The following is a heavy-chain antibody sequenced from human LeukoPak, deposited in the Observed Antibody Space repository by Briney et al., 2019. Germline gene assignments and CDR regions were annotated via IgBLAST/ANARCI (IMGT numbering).Heavy chain of an antibody. Sequence: ASVKVSCKASGYSFTSYDINWVRQATGQGLEWMGWMNPNSGNTAYAQKFQGRVTMTRDTSMSTAYMELNSLGSEDTAIYYCARGLGDYNTDWFPVPGYWGQGTPVTVSS. CDR1: GYSFTSYD. CDR2: MNPNSGNT. V-gene: IGHV1-8*01. D-gene: IGHD3-9*01. CDR3: ARGLGDYNTDWFPVPGY. J-gene: IGHJ4*02.